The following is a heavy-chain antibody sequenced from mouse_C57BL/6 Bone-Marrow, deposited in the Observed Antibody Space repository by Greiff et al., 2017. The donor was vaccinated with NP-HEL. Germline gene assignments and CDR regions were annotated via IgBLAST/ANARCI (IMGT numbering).Heavy chain of an antibody. V-gene: IGHV5-6*01. CDR3: ARHRGFWYFDV. D-gene: IGHD3-3*01. CDR1: GFTFSSYG. Sequence: EVKLVESGGDLVKPGGSLKLSCAASGFTFSSYGMSWVRQTPDKRLEWVATISSGGSYTYYPDSVKGRFTISRDNAKNTLYLQMSSLKSEDIAMYYCARHRGFWYFDVWGTGTTVTVSS. J-gene: IGHJ1*03. CDR2: ISSGGSYT.